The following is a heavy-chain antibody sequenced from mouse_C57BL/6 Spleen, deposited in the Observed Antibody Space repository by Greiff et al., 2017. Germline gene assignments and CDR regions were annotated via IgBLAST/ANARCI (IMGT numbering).Heavy chain of an antibody. Sequence: QVQLQQSGAELVRPGASVKMSCKASGYTFTSYNMHWVKQTPRQGLEWIGAIYPGNGDTSSNQKFKGKATLTVDKSSSTAYMQLSSLTSEDSAVYFCARQKAYYSNLPGAMDYWGKGTSVTVSS. D-gene: IGHD2-5*01. CDR2: IYPGNGDT. J-gene: IGHJ4*01. CDR1: GYTFTSYN. CDR3: ARQKAYYSNLPGAMDY. V-gene: IGHV1-12*01.